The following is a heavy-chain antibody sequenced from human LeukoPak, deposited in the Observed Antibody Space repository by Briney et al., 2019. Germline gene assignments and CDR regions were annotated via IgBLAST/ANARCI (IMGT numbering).Heavy chain of an antibody. J-gene: IGHJ4*02. CDR1: GFTFRNYG. CDR3: AKVCYSDSSGYCGIDY. CDR2: IRSDGSDK. Sequence: GGSLRLSCAASGFTFRNYGMYWVCQAPGKGLEWVAYIRSDGSDKYHADSVKGRFSISRDNSENTVHLQMDSLRSDDTAVYYCAKVCYSDSSGYCGIDYWGQGALVTVSS. D-gene: IGHD3-22*01. V-gene: IGHV3-30*02.